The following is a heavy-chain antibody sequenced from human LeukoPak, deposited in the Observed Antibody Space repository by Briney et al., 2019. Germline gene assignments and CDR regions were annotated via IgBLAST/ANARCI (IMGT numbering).Heavy chain of an antibody. V-gene: IGHV5-51*01. CDR3: AASGEYSSSWFEYFQH. CDR2: IYPGDSDT. D-gene: IGHD6-13*01. Sequence: GESLKISCKGSGYSFTSYWIGWVRQMPGKGLEWTGIIYPGDSDTRYSPSFQGQVTISADKSISTAYLQWSSLKGSDTAMYYCAASGEYSSSWFEYFQHWGQGTLVTVSS. CDR1: GYSFTSYW. J-gene: IGHJ1*01.